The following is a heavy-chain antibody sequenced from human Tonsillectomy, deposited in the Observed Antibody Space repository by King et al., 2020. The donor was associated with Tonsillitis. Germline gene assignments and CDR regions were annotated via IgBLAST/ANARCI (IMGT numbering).Heavy chain of an antibody. CDR3: ARVLTGSTIDY. Sequence: VQLVESGGGVVQPGRSLRLSCAASGFTFSSYTMHWDRQAPGKGLEGVTGISYDGSNKYYADSVKGRFTISRDNSKNTLYLQMNSLRAEDTAVYYCARVLTGSTIDYWGQGTLVTVSS. CDR2: ISYDGSNK. V-gene: IGHV3-30-3*01. CDR1: GFTFSSYT. D-gene: IGHD1-20*01. J-gene: IGHJ4*02.